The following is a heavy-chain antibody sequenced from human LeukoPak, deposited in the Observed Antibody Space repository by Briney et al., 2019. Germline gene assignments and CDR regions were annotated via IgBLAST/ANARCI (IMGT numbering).Heavy chain of an antibody. J-gene: IGHJ6*02. CDR1: GFTFSSYA. CDR3: ARDYVAAEYYYGMDV. Sequence: PGGSLRLSCAASGFTFSSYAMHSVRQAPGKGLEYVSAISKNVGSTYYANSVKCRFTISSDNSKYTLYLQMGSLRAEDMAVYYCARDYVAAEYYYGMDVWGQGTTVTVSS. V-gene: IGHV3-64*01. CDR2: ISKNVGST. D-gene: IGHD6-19*01.